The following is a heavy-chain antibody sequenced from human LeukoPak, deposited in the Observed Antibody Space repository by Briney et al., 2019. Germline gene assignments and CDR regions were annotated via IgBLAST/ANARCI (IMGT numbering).Heavy chain of an antibody. CDR3: AREKSVTNLRLREIKYYMDV. D-gene: IGHD3-3*01. CDR2: IYTSGST. CDR1: GGSISSGSYY. J-gene: IGHJ6*03. V-gene: IGHV4-61*02. Sequence: PSETLSLTCTVSGGSISSGSYYWSWIRQPAGKGLEWIGRIYTSGSTNYNPSLKSRVTISVDTSKNQLSLKMRSVTAADTAVYYCAREKSVTNLRLREIKYYMDVWGKGTTVTVSS.